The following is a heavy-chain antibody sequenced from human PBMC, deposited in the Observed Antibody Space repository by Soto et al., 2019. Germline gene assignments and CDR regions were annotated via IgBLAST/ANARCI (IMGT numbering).Heavy chain of an antibody. CDR2: ITGSSSYI. D-gene: IGHD3-9*01. CDR3: ARLVASETGYGMDV. J-gene: IGHJ6*02. CDR1: GFIFSSHN. Sequence: PGGSLRLSCAAYGFIFSSHNMNWVRQAPGKGLEWVSSITGSSSYIFYADSVKGRFTISRDNAKNTVYLQMNSLRAEDTGVYYCARLVASETGYGMDVWGQGTTVTVSS. V-gene: IGHV3-21*06.